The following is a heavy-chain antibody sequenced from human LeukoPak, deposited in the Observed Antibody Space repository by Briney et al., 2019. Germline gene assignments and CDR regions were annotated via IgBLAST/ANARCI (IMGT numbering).Heavy chain of an antibody. Sequence: PGGSPRLSCAASGFTFSSYSMNWVRQAPGKGLEWVSYISSSSSTIYYADSVKGRFTISRDNAKNSLYLQMNSLRAEDTAVYYCARSKTGIVVVPTGAFDIWGQGTMVTVSS. J-gene: IGHJ3*02. D-gene: IGHD3-22*01. CDR3: ARSKTGIVVVPTGAFDI. V-gene: IGHV3-48*04. CDR1: GFTFSSYS. CDR2: ISSSSSTI.